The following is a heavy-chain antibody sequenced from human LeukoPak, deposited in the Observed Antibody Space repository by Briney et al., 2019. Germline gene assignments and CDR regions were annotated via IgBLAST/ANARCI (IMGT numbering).Heavy chain of an antibody. J-gene: IGHJ4*02. CDR3: ADPPSDF. CDR1: GFNFNSKW. V-gene: IGHV3-7*01. CDR2: INQDGSEK. Sequence: SGGSPRLSCATSGFNFNSKWMTWVRQAPGKGLEWVANINQDGSEKYHGDSVKGRFTISRDNAKSSLFLEMSSLRAEDTAVYYCADPPSDFWGQGTLVAVSS.